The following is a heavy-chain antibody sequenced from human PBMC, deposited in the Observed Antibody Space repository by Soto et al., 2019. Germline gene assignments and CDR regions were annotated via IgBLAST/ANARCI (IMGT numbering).Heavy chain of an antibody. Sequence: QVQLVQSGGGVVQPGRSLRLSCAASGFVLSDYGMHWVRQAPGKGLEWVAVTWFDGSNEYYADSVKGRFTISRDNSKNRMFLQMSSRRIEHTAVYYFAIDGRSGWTSSHFDYWAQGTRVTVSS. CDR1: GFVLSDYG. V-gene: IGHV3-33*01. CDR3: AIDGRSGWTSSHFDY. D-gene: IGHD6-19*01. J-gene: IGHJ4*02. CDR2: TWFDGSNE.